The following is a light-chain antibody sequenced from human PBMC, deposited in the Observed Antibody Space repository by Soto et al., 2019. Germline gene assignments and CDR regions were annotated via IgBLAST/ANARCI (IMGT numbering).Light chain of an antibody. V-gene: IGKV3-15*01. J-gene: IGKJ4*01. CDR2: GAS. CDR3: QQYKYWHPGPLT. Sequence: EVVMTQSPATLSVSPGDRATLSCRASQSVSSNLAWYQQKPGQAPRLLIYGASTRATGIPPRFSGSGSGTEVTLTIISLQCEDFAVYYCQQYKYWHPGPLTFGGGTKVGIK. CDR1: QSVSSN.